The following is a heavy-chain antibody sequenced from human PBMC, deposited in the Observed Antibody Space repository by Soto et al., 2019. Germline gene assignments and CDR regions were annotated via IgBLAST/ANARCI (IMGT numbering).Heavy chain of an antibody. Sequence: QVQLVQSGAEVKKPGSSVKVSCKASGGIFSSYAISWLRQAPGQGLEWMGAVIPILGQAYYAQDLQDRVSITADESTRTTYMELSSLRSEDTAAYFCSRVGGIGAPPGTDYWGQGNLVTVSS. CDR1: GGIFSSYA. CDR3: SRVGGIGAPPGTDY. J-gene: IGHJ4*02. D-gene: IGHD6-6*01. V-gene: IGHV1-69*01. CDR2: VIPILGQA.